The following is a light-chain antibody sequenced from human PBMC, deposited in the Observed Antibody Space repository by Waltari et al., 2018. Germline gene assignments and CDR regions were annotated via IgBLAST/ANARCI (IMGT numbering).Light chain of an antibody. CDR1: QAISIY. CDR3: QHSYTTPLT. Sequence: DIQMTQSPSSLSASVGDSVIITCRASQAISIYLNLYQQKPGKTPNLLIYAASTLQRGIPSRFSGSGSGTHFTLTISSLQPEDFATYYCQHSYTTPLTFGGGTKVEI. CDR2: AAS. J-gene: IGKJ4*01. V-gene: IGKV1-39*01.